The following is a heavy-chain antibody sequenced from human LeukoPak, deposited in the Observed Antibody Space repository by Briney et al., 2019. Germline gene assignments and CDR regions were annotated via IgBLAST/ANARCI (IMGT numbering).Heavy chain of an antibody. J-gene: IGHJ6*02. CDR3: AKDTYGDYLYGMDV. V-gene: IGHV3-53*01. D-gene: IGHD4-17*01. CDR2: ISSGGST. Sequence: GSLRLSCAASGFTVSSNYMNWVRQAPGKGLEWVSVISSGGSTYYTDSVKGRFTISRDNSKNTLYLQMNSLRAEDTAVYYCAKDTYGDYLYGMDVWGQGTTVTVSS. CDR1: GFTVSSNY.